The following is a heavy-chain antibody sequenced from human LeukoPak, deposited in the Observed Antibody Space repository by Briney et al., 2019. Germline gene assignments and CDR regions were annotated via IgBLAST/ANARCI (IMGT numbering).Heavy chain of an antibody. Sequence: GGSLRLSCAASGFGFSNYAMNWVRQAPGKGLDWVSAISGSGGSAFYADSVKGRFTISRNNSKNTLYLEMNSLRVEDTAVYYCAREKEWGIPVAPPGTWGQGTLVTVSS. D-gene: IGHD6-19*01. V-gene: IGHV3-23*01. CDR2: ISGSGGSA. CDR3: AREKEWGIPVAPPGT. CDR1: GFGFSNYA. J-gene: IGHJ5*02.